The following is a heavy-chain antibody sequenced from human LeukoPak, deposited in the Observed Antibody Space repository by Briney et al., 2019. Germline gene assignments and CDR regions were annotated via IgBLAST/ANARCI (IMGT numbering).Heavy chain of an antibody. CDR2: ISSSGSTI. CDR3: ARDREKYGDYDAFDI. J-gene: IGHJ3*02. Sequence: GGSLRLSCAASGFTFSDYYVSWIRQAPGKGLEWVSYISSSGSTIYYADSVKGRFTISRDNAKNSLYLQMNSLRAEDTAVYYCARDREKYGDYDAFDIWGQGTMVTVSS. CDR1: GFTFSDYY. D-gene: IGHD4-17*01. V-gene: IGHV3-11*01.